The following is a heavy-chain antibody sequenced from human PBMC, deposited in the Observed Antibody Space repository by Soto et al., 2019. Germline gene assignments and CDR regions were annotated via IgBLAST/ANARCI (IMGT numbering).Heavy chain of an antibody. CDR1: GGTFSSYA. D-gene: IGHD5-12*01. Sequence: SVKVSCTASGGTFSSYAISWVRQAPGQGLEWMGGIIPIFGTANYAQKFQGRVTITADESTSTAYMELSSLRSEDTAVYYCAREGVDIVATINWFDPWGQGTLVTVSS. J-gene: IGHJ5*02. CDR3: AREGVDIVATINWFDP. CDR2: IIPIFGTA. V-gene: IGHV1-69*01.